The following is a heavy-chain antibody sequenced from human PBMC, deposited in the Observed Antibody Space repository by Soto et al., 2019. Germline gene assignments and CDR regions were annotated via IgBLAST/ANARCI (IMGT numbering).Heavy chain of an antibody. Sequence: QVHLQESGPGLVKPSETLSLTCAISGGSTSSSDWWTWVRQPPGEGLEWIGEIHRDGVTNYNSSLXSRLTISLDQSRNQFSLSRTSVTAADAAVYFCAGRPEIHPRWGQGILVPVSS. CDR2: IHRDGVT. V-gene: IGHV4-4*02. J-gene: IGHJ4*02. CDR3: AGRPEIHPR. D-gene: IGHD1-26*01. CDR1: GGSTSSSDW.